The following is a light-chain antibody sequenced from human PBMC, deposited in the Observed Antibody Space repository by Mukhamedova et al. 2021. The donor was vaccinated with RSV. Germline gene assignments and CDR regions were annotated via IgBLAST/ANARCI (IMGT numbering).Light chain of an antibody. V-gene: IGKV1-27*01. Sequence: WYQRRVHGKVPSLLISSASILQSGVPSRFSGTGSGTDFSLIIYSLQPEDVATYYFQKYNTAPRTFGQGTQVAIK. CDR3: QKYNTAPRT. CDR2: SAS. J-gene: IGKJ1*01.